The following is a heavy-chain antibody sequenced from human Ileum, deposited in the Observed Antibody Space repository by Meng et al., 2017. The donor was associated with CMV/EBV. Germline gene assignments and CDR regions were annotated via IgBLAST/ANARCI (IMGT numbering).Heavy chain of an antibody. V-gene: IGHV4-4*07. Sequence: VQLPESGPGLMKPSETLSLTCTVSGASISSTYWTWIRQRAGKGLEWIGLIETNGNAYYNPSLKSRVTISVDTSKNQFSLKLSSVTAADTAVYYCARADDSSGYCFDYWGQGTLVTVSS. CDR3: ARADDSSGYCFDY. CDR1: GASISSTY. J-gene: IGHJ4*02. D-gene: IGHD3-22*01. CDR2: IETNGNA.